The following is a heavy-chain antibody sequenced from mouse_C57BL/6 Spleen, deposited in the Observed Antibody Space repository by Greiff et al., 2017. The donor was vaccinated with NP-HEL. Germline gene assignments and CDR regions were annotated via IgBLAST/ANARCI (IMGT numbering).Heavy chain of an antibody. CDR1: GYAFTNYL. V-gene: IGHV1-54*01. CDR3: ARSDGNPFAY. CDR2: INPGSGGT. J-gene: IGHJ3*01. D-gene: IGHD2-1*01. Sequence: QVQLQQSGAELVRPGTSVKVSCKASGYAFTNYLIEWVKQRPGQGLEWIGVINPGSGGTNYNEKFKGKATLTADKSSSTAYMQLSSLTSEDSAVYFCARSDGNPFAYWGQGTLVTVSA.